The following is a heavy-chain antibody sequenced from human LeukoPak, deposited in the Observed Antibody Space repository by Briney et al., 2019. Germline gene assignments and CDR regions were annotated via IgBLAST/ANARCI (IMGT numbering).Heavy chain of an antibody. CDR1: GFTFSNAW. CDR2: IWYDGSNK. Sequence: PGGSLRLSCAASGFTFSNAWMSWVRQAPGKGLEWVAVIWYDGSNKYYADSVKGRFTISRDNSKDTLYLQMNSLRAEDTAVYYCARDTATTFDYWGQGTLVTVSS. J-gene: IGHJ4*02. V-gene: IGHV3-33*08. D-gene: IGHD5-12*01. CDR3: ARDTATTFDY.